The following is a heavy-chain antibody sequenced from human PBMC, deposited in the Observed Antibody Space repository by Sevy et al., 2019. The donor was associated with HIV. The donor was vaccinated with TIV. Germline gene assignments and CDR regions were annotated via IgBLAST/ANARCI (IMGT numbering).Heavy chain of an antibody. D-gene: IGHD5-18*01. CDR3: ARVTDTAMGFGVYYCMDV. V-gene: IGHV5-51*01. J-gene: IGHJ6*02. CDR1: GYSFTSYW. Sequence: GESLKISCKGSGYSFTSYWIGWVRQMPGKGLEWMGIIYPGDSDTRYSPSFQGQVTISADKSISTAYLQWSSLKASDTAMYYCARVTDTAMGFGVYYCMDVWGQGTTVTVSS. CDR2: IYPGDSDT.